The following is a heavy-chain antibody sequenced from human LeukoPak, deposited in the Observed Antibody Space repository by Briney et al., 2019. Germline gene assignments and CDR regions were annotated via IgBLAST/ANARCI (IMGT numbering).Heavy chain of an antibody. V-gene: IGHV4-4*07. CDR3: ARDSITMVRGVIISYYYGMDV. CDR1: GRPISSYY. Sequence: SDPLSLTCTVSGRPISSYYWRWLRQPAGKALECIGRIYTSESTNYNPSLKSRVTMSVDTSKNQFSLKLSSVTAADTAVYYCARDSITMVRGVIISYYYGMDVWGQGTTVTVSS. D-gene: IGHD3-10*01. CDR2: IYTSEST. J-gene: IGHJ6*02.